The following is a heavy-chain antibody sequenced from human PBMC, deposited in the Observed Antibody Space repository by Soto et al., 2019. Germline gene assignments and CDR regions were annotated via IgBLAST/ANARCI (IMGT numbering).Heavy chain of an antibody. J-gene: IGHJ5*02. Sequence: SETLSLTCTVSGGSISSGDYYWSWIRQPPGKGLEWIGYIYYSGSTNYNPSLKSRVTISVDTSKNQFSLKLSSVTAADTAVYYCARQEYSSGWLGNDNWFDPWGQGTLVTVSS. V-gene: IGHV4-30-4*01. CDR2: IYYSGST. CDR3: ARQEYSSGWLGNDNWFDP. CDR1: GGSISSGDYY. D-gene: IGHD6-19*01.